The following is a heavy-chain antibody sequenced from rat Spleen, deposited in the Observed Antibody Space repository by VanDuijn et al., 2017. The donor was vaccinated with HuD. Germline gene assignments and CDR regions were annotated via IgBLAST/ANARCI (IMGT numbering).Heavy chain of an antibody. J-gene: IGHJ3*01. Sequence: EVQLVESDGGLVQPGRSLKLSCAASGFTFSDYYMAWVRQAPKKGLEWVAIIIYDGSRTYYRDSVKGRFTISRDNTKRTLYLQMDSLRSEDTATYYCTTGGGYRGFAYWGQGTLVTVSS. V-gene: IGHV5S10*01. D-gene: IGHD1-11*01. CDR2: IIYDGSRT. CDR3: TTGGGYRGFAY. CDR1: GFTFSDYY.